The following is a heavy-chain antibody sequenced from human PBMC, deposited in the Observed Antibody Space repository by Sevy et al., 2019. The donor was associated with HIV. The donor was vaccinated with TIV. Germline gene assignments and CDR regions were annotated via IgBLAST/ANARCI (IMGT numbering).Heavy chain of an antibody. D-gene: IGHD1-26*01. Sequence: GGSLRLSCAASGFTFSNAWMSWVRQAPGKGLEWVGRIKSKTDGGTTDYAAPVKGRFTISRDDSKNTLYLQMNSLKTEDTAVYYCTTGSSLVSRRSYYMDVWGKGTTVTVSS. CDR2: IKSKTDGGTT. J-gene: IGHJ6*03. V-gene: IGHV3-15*01. CDR3: TTGSSLVSRRSYYMDV. CDR1: GFTFSNAW.